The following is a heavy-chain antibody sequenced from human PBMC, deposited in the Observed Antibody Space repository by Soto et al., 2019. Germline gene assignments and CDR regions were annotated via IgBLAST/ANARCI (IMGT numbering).Heavy chain of an antibody. CDR2: ILYDGDNK. CDR1: GITFSNYA. D-gene: IGHD5-12*01. V-gene: IGHV3-30-3*01. CDR3: AREGVAPYYYYGMDV. J-gene: IGHJ6*02. Sequence: GGSLRLSCAASGITFSNYAMHWVRQAPGKGLEWVALILYDGDNKYYVDSVKGRFTISRDNSKNTLYLQMNSLRSDDTAVYYCAREGVAPYYYYGMDVWGQGTPVTGSS.